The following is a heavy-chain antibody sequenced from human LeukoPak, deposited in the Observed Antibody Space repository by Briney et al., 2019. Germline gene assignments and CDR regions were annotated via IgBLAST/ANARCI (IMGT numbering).Heavy chain of an antibody. CDR3: AATTYYYDSGSYGLFDY. D-gene: IGHD3-10*01. CDR2: IYSDGST. Sequence: GGSLRLSCAASGFTVSSNYMSWVRQAPGKGLEWVSVIYSDGSTKYADSVKGRFTISRDNSKNTLYLQMNSLRAEDTAVYYCAATTYYYDSGSYGLFDYWGQGTLVTVSS. J-gene: IGHJ4*02. V-gene: IGHV3-53*01. CDR1: GFTVSSNY.